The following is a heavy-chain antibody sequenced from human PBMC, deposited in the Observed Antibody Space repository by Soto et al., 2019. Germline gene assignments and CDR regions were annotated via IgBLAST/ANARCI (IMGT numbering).Heavy chain of an antibody. V-gene: IGHV1-69*01. J-gene: IGHJ5*02. CDR1: GGTLTNYV. D-gene: IGHD1-26*01. Sequence: QVQLVQSGAEVKKPESSVKVSCKASGGTLTNYVVNWVRQAPGQGLEWMGWIMPLSGTTKYAQKFQGGVTIIADSSANTVYLDLKNLRSEDTALYYCATDGFGGSYLGHWGQGTLVTVSS. CDR3: ATDGFGGSYLGH. CDR2: IMPLSGTT.